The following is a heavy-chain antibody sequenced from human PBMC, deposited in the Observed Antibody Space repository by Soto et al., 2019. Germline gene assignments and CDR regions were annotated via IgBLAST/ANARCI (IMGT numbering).Heavy chain of an antibody. J-gene: IGHJ6*02. CDR3: AKNGQPPYYYYGMDV. CDR2: ISGYNGDT. D-gene: IGHD2-8*01. CDR1: GYTFTRYS. Sequence: ASVKVSCKASGYTFTRYSTSWVRQAPGQGLEWMGWISGYNGDTNYAQKFQGRVTMTIDTSTLTTYMELRSLTSDDTAVYYCAKNGQPPYYYYGMDVWG. V-gene: IGHV1-18*01.